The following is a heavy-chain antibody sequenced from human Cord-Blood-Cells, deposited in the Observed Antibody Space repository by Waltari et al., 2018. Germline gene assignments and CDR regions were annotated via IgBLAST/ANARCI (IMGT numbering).Heavy chain of an antibody. V-gene: IGHV3-53*01. D-gene: IGHD3-10*01. Sequence: EVQLVESGGGWIQPGGSLRLSCAASGFTVSSNSMSWVRQAPGKGLEWVSVIYSGGSTYYADSVKGRFTISRDNSKNTLYLQMNSLRAEDTAVYYCARAAVGSGSYYDYWGQGTLVTVSS. J-gene: IGHJ4*02. CDR3: ARAAVGSGSYYDY. CDR2: IYSGGST. CDR1: GFTVSSNS.